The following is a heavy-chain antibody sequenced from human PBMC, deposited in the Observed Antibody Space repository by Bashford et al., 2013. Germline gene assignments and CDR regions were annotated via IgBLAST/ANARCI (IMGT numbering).Heavy chain of an antibody. D-gene: IGHD1-26*01. Sequence: ASVKVSCKASGYSFTDYYVQFVRQAPGQGLEWMGWINPNSGGTKYGQKFQGRVTMTRDTSISTAYMELSSLRSDDTAVYFCARDGPVVGVWNAFDVWGQGTVVTVSS. J-gene: IGHJ3*01. CDR2: INPNSGGT. V-gene: IGHV1-2*02. CDR3: ARDGPVVGVWNAFDV. CDR1: GYSFTDYY.